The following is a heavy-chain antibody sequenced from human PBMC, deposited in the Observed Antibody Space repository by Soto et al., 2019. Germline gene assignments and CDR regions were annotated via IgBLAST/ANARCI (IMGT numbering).Heavy chain of an antibody. V-gene: IGHV3-11*01. CDR1: GFTFSDYY. CDR2: ISSSGSTI. D-gene: IGHD3-22*01. Sequence: GGSLRLSCAASGFTFSDYYMSWIRQAPGKGLEWVSYISSSGSTIYYADSVKGRFTISRDNAKNSLYLQMNSLRAEDTAVYYCAGPYYYDSSGPDYWGQGTLVTVSS. CDR3: AGPYYYDSSGPDY. J-gene: IGHJ4*02.